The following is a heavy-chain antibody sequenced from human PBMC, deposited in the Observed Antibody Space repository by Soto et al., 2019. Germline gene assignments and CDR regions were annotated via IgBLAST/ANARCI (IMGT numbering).Heavy chain of an antibody. V-gene: IGHV4-59*07. CDR2: MSYSGSS. D-gene: IGHD1-20*01. Sequence: SDTLSLTCTVSGGSLSTYYWSWIRQPPGKGLEWIVYMSYSGSSNYNPSLKSRVTMSVDTSKNQVSLKLSSVTAADTAVYYCAKTRITSTAATFDPWGQGTLVTVSS. CDR3: AKTRITSTAATFDP. J-gene: IGHJ5*02. CDR1: GGSLSTYY.